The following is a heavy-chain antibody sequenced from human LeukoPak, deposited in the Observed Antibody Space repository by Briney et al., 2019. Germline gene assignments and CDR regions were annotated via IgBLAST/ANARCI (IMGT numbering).Heavy chain of an antibody. CDR2: INPNSGGT. V-gene: IGHV1-2*02. CDR1: GYTFTGYY. D-gene: IGHD3-22*01. J-gene: IGHJ4*02. CDR3: ARGGPIGYYYYDSSGYSFDY. Sequence: ASVKVSCKASGYTFTGYYIHWVRQAPGQGLEWMGWINPNSGGTNYAQKFQGRVTMTRDTSISTAYMELSRLRSDDTAVYYCARGGPIGYYYYDSSGYSFDYWGQGTLVTVSS.